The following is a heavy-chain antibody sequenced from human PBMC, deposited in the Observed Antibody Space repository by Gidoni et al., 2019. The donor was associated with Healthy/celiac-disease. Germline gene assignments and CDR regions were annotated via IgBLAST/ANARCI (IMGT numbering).Heavy chain of an antibody. CDR1: GYSFTSYW. V-gene: IGHV5-51*01. D-gene: IGHD3-22*01. CDR3: ARLLGSSGYYYMNAFDI. Sequence: EVQLVQSGAEVKKPGESLKISCKGSGYSFTSYWIGWVRQMPGKGLEWMGIIYPGESDTRYSPSFQGQVTISADKSISTAYLQWSSLKASDTAMYYCARLLGSSGYYYMNAFDIWGQGTMVTVSS. CDR2: IYPGESDT. J-gene: IGHJ3*02.